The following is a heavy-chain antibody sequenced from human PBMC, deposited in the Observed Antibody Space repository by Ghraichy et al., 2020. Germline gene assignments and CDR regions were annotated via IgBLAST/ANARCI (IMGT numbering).Heavy chain of an antibody. D-gene: IGHD1-1*01. Sequence: GGSLRLSCAASGFTFSSYSMNWVRQAPGKGLEWVSSISSSSSYIYYADSVKGRFTISRDNAKNSLYLQMNSLRAEDTAVYYCARDLGYWNSPPSAIDYWGQGTLVTVSS. CDR3: ARDLGYWNSPPSAIDY. CDR1: GFTFSSYS. J-gene: IGHJ4*02. V-gene: IGHV3-21*01. CDR2: ISSSSSYI.